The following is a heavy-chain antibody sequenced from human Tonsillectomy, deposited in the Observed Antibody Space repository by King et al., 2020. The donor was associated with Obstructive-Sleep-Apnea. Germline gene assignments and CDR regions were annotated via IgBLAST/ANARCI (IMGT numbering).Heavy chain of an antibody. Sequence: VQLQESGPGLVKPSETLSLTCTVSGYSISSDYYWGWIRQPPGKGLEWIATIYHSGSTYYNPSLKSRVTISLDTSKNQFSLRLRSVTAADTAVYYCARVGPSQTDYWGQGTLVTVSS. J-gene: IGHJ4*02. CDR1: GYSISSDYY. D-gene: IGHD3-16*01. CDR3: ARVGPSQTDY. V-gene: IGHV4-38-2*02. CDR2: IYHSGST.